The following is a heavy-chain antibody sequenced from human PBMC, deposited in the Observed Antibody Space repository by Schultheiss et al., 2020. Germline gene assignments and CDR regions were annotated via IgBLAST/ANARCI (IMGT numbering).Heavy chain of an antibody. D-gene: IGHD2-2*01. CDR3: AKGSTTSCYSASDY. CDR2: ISYDGSSE. Sequence: GGSLRLSCAASGFTFSTSGMHWVRQAPGKGLEWVAVISYDGSSEYYADSVKGRFAISRDNSNNTLFLQMNSLRPEDTAVYYCAKGSTTSCYSASDYWGQGTLVTVSS. CDR1: GFTFSTSG. V-gene: IGHV3-30*18. J-gene: IGHJ4*02.